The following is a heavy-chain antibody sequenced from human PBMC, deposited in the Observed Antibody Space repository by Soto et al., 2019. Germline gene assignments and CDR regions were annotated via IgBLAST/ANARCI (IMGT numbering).Heavy chain of an antibody. Sequence: GGSLRLSCAASGFIFSSNGMNWVRQAPGKGLEWISYITSGSGSTMYYADSVKGRFTISRDNAKNSVYLQMNSLRDEDTAVYYCVRGTFAGPGYWGQGTLVTVSS. CDR1: GFIFSSNG. D-gene: IGHD2-8*01. CDR3: VRGTFAGPGY. J-gene: IGHJ4*02. CDR2: ITSGSGSTM. V-gene: IGHV3-48*02.